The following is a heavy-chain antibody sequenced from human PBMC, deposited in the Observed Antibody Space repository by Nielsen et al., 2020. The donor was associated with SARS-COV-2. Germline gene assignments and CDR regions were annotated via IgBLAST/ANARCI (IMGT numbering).Heavy chain of an antibody. CDR1: GFTFSSYT. CDR2: ISSSGNYV. J-gene: IGHJ3*02. D-gene: IGHD6-19*01. Sequence: GESLKISCAASGFTFSSYTMNWVRQAPGKGLEWVSSISSSGNYVYYADSVKGRFTISRDNAKNSLYLQMNSLRAEDTAVYYCARDQWLEAFDIWGQGTMVTVSS. CDR3: ARDQWLEAFDI. V-gene: IGHV3-21*01.